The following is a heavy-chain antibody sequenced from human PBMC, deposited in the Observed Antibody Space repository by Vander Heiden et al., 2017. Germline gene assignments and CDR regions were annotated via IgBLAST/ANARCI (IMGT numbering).Heavy chain of an antibody. CDR3: ASLYSSSPYDGFDI. Sequence: EVQLVETGGGLIQPGGSLRLSCAASGFTVSSNYMSWVRQAPGKGLEWVSVIFSGGSTYYADSVKGRFSISRDNSKNTLYLQMNSLRVEATAVYYCASLYSSSPYDGFDIWCEGTMVTVSS. D-gene: IGHD6-6*01. CDR2: IFSGGST. CDR1: GFTVSSNY. V-gene: IGHV3-53*02. J-gene: IGHJ3*02.